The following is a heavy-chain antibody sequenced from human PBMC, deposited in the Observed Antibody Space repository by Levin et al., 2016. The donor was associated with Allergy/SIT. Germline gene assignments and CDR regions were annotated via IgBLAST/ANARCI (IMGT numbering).Heavy chain of an antibody. CDR1: GGSFSGYY. J-gene: IGHJ4*02. V-gene: IGHV4-34*01. CDR2: INHSGST. CDR3: ARDGPGYDSSGSKNFDY. D-gene: IGHD3-22*01. Sequence: SETLSLTCAVYGGSFSGYYWSWIRQPPGKGLEWIGEINHSGSTNYNPSLKSRVTISVDTSKNQFSLKLSSVTAADTAVYYCARDGPGYDSSGSKNFDYWGQGTLVTVSS.